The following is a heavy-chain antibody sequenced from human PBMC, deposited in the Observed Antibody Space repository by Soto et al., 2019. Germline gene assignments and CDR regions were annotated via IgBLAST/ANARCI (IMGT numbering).Heavy chain of an antibody. J-gene: IGHJ4*02. D-gene: IGHD2-15*01. CDR2: IYHSGIT. Sequence: SETLSLTCAVSGGSINSYYWSWFRQPPGKGPEYIGYIYHSGITNYDPSLESRVTISGDTSKNQFSLKLSSVTAADTAVYYCARLHRFCSGGRCYVADNWGRGTLVTVSS. CDR1: GGSINSYY. V-gene: IGHV4-59*08. CDR3: ARLHRFCSGGRCYVADN.